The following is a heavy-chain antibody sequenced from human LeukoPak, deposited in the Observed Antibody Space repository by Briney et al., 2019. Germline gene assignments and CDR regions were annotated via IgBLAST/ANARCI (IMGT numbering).Heavy chain of an antibody. CDR3: ATRTYHYDNPALSHEY. CDR1: GGSFSGHY. D-gene: IGHD3-22*01. CDR2: INHSGST. Sequence: NPSETLSLTCAVYGGSFSGHYWSWIRQPPGKGLEWIGEINHSGSTNYSPSLKSRVTISLDMSKNQFSLKLRSVTAADTAVYYCATRTYHYDNPALSHEYWGQGTLVTVSS. V-gene: IGHV4-34*01. J-gene: IGHJ4*02.